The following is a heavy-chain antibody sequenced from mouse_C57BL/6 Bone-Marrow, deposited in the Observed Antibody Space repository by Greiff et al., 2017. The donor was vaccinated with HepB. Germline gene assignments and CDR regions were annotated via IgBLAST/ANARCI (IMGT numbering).Heavy chain of an antibody. CDR3: SRITTVVARNYYAMDY. Sequence: EVKLMESGPGLVKPSQSLSLTCSVTGYSITSGYYWNWIRQFPGNILEWMGYISYDGSNNYNPSLKNRISITRDTSKNQFFLKLNSVTTEDTATYDCSRITTVVARNYYAMDYWGQGTSVTVSS. CDR1: GYSITSGYY. D-gene: IGHD1-1*01. V-gene: IGHV3-6*01. J-gene: IGHJ4*01. CDR2: ISYDGSN.